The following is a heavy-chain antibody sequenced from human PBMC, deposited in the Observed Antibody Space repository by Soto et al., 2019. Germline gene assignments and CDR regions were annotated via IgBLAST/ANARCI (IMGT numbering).Heavy chain of an antibody. V-gene: IGHV6-1*01. Sequence: QVQLQQSGPGLVKPSQTLSLTCAISGDSVSSNSAAWNWIRQSPSRGLEWLGRTYYRSKWYNEYALPGQSPKTINPDASKTQFPLQLNSVAHEDKAVYYCARDRNGLGVWGQGTTVTVSS. CDR1: GDSVSSNSAA. CDR3: ARDRNGLGV. J-gene: IGHJ6*02. CDR2: TYYRSKWYN.